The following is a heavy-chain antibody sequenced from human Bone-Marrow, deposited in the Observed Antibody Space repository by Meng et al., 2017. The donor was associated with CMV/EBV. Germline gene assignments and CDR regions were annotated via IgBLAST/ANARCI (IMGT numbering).Heavy chain of an antibody. D-gene: IGHD6-19*01. CDR3: ATGVADFEY. J-gene: IGHJ4*02. V-gene: IGHV1-8*01. CDR1: GYTFTSYD. Sequence: QGQLVRCGAEVKKPGASLKVACKASGYTFTSYDINSVRQAAGKGLERMGWMNPNSGNTDYAQKFQGRVTMTRNISKSTAYMDLSSLRSEDTAVYYCATGVADFEYWGQGTLVTVSS. CDR2: MNPNSGNT.